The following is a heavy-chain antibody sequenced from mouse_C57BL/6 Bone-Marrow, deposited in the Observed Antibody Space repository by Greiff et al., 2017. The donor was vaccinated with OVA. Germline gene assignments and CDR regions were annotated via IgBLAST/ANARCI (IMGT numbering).Heavy chain of an antibody. V-gene: IGHV1-4*01. J-gene: IGHJ2*01. CDR2: IDPTNDYT. CDR1: GYTFTSYT. CDR3: TRGYYFDY. Sequence: VQLQQSGAELARPGASVKMSCKASGYTFTSYTIHWVKQRPGQGLEWIGYIDPTNDYTNYNQKFKGKAILTADKSSSTAYMQLSSLTSEDSAVYYCTRGYYFDYWGQGTTLTVSS.